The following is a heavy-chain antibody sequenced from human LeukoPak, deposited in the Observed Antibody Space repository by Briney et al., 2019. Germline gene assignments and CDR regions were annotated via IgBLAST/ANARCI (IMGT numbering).Heavy chain of an antibody. Sequence: SGGSLRLSCAASGFTFSSYAMSWVRQPPGKGLEWIGEINHSGSTNYNPSLKSRVTISVDTSKNQFSLKLSSVTAADTAVYYCAREASSGWYDGWGQGTLVTVSS. CDR1: GFTFSSYA. CDR3: AREASSGWYDG. V-gene: IGHV4-34*01. CDR2: INHSGST. D-gene: IGHD6-19*01. J-gene: IGHJ4*02.